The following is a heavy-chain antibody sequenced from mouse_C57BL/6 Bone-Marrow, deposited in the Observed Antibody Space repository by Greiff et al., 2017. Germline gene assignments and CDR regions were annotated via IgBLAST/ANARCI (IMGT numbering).Heavy chain of an antibody. J-gene: IGHJ2*01. CDR1: GYSFTGYY. Sequence: EVQVVESGPELVKPGASVKISCKASGYSFTGYYMHWVKQSHGNILDWIGYIYPYNGVSSYNQKFKGKATLTVDKSSSTAYMELRSLTSEDSAVYYCARRNGYDYDGGYFDYWGQGTTLTVSS. CDR3: ARRNGYDYDGGYFDY. CDR2: IYPYNGVS. D-gene: IGHD2-4*01. V-gene: IGHV1-31*01.